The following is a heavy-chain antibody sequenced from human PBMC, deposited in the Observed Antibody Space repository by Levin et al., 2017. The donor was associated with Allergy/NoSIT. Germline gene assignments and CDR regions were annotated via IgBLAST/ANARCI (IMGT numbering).Heavy chain of an antibody. D-gene: IGHD3-3*01. V-gene: IGHV3-66*01. CDR2: IYSGGST. Sequence: GGSLRLSCAASGFTVSSNYMSWVRQAPGKGLEWVSVIYSGGSTYYADSVKGRFTISRDNSKNTLYLQMNSLRAEDTAVYYCARGYFPRFYALACDYWGQGTLVTVSS. J-gene: IGHJ4*02. CDR3: ARGYFPRFYALACDY. CDR1: GFTVSSNY.